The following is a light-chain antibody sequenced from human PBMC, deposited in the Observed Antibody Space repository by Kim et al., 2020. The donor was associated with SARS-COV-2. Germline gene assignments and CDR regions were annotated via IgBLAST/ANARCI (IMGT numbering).Light chain of an antibody. CDR3: LQHSTYPFT. V-gene: IGKV1-17*01. CDR2: GAS. CDR1: QDIRND. J-gene: IGKJ5*01. Sequence: AVVGDRVPSTCRASQDIRNDLGWYQQNPGRAPKRLFYGASSLQSGVPSMFCGSGSGTEFTLTICSVQPEDFSPYFCLQHSTYPFTFCQGTRLEIK.